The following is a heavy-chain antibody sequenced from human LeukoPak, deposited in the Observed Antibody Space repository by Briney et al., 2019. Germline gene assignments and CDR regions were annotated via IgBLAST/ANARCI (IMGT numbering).Heavy chain of an antibody. CDR1: GFTFSSYG. D-gene: IGHD1-1*01. V-gene: IGHV3-30*03. J-gene: IGHJ4*02. CDR3: ARRNWNDAIDY. CDR2: ISYDGSNK. Sequence: GRSLRLSCAASGFTFSSYGMHWVRQAPGKGLEWVAVISYDGSNKYYADSVKGRFTISRDNSKNTLYLQMNSLRAEDTAVYYCARRNWNDAIDYWGQGTLVTVSS.